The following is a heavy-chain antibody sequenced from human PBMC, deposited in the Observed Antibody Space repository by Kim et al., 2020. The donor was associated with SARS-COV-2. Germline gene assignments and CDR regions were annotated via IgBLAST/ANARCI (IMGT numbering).Heavy chain of an antibody. CDR1: GFTVSSNY. CDR2: IYSGGDST. CDR3: ATAGISGTSASHY. Sequence: GGSLRLSCAASGFTVSSNYMIWVRQAPGKGLEWVSVIYSGGDSTYYADSVKGRFTISRDNSKNSVYLQMNSLRAEDTAVYYCATAGISGTSASHYWGRGTLVTVSS. D-gene: IGHD1-20*01. V-gene: IGHV3-53*01. J-gene: IGHJ4*02.